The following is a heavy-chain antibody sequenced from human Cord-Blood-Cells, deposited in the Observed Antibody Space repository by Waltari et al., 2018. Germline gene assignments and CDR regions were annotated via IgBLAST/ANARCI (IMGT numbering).Heavy chain of an antibody. V-gene: IGHV4-59*01. J-gene: IGHJ6*03. CDR1: GGSISSYY. Sequence: QVQLQESGPGLVQPSETLSLTCPVSGGSISSYYWSWIRQPPGQGLEWIGYIYYSGSTNYNPSLKSRVTISVDTSKNQFSLKLSSVTAADTAVYYCARDKGSSSRHYYYYYMDVWGKGTTVTVSS. CDR3: ARDKGSSSRHYYYYYMDV. CDR2: IYYSGST. D-gene: IGHD6-6*01.